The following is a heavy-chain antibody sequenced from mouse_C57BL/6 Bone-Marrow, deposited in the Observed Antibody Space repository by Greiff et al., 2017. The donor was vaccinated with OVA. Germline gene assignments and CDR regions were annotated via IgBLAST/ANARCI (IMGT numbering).Heavy chain of an antibody. CDR3: ARYYDYDVYPDY. CDR1: GYTFTGYW. Sequence: QVQLQQSGAELMKPGASVKLSCKATGYTFTGYWIEWVKQRPGHGLEWIGEILPGSGSTNYNEKFKGKAKFTADTSSNTAYMQHRSLTTEDSSIYYCARYYDYDVYPDYWGQGTTLTVSS. D-gene: IGHD2-4*01. J-gene: IGHJ2*01. CDR2: ILPGSGST. V-gene: IGHV1-9*01.